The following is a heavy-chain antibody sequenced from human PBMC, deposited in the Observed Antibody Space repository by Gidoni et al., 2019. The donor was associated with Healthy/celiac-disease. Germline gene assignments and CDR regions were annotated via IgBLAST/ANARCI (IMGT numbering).Heavy chain of an antibody. CDR1: GYTFTSYA. CDR2: INAGNGNT. Sequence: QVQLVQSGAEVKKPGASVKVSCKASGYTFTSYAMHWVRQAPGQRLEWMGWINAGNGNTKYSQKFQGRVTITRDTSASTAYMELSSLRSEDTAVYYCARGPIVVVPAAIMDYWGQGTLVTVSS. CDR3: ARGPIVVVPAAIMDY. J-gene: IGHJ4*02. D-gene: IGHD2-2*02. V-gene: IGHV1-3*01.